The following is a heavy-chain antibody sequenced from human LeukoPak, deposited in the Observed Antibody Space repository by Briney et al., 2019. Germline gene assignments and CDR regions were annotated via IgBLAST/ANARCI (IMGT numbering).Heavy chain of an antibody. CDR3: ARGQIVGVQGDF. V-gene: IGHV3-66*03. CDR1: CFTFSNYW. J-gene: IGHJ4*02. Sequence: GSLILSCAASCFTFSNYWMNWFRPPPGKGLEWVALVYSRGSSHYADSVRGRFTISRDSSKNTVYLQMNSLTAEDTAVYYCARGQIVGVQGDFWGRGTLVTVSS. CDR2: VYSRGSS. D-gene: IGHD1-26*01.